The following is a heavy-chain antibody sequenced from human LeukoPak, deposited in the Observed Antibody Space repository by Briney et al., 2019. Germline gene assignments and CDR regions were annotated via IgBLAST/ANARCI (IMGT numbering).Heavy chain of an antibody. CDR2: MSPNSGDT. CDR3: ARGVGAEVRFDP. Sequence: ASVKVSCKASGYTFTSYDFNWVRQATGQRPEWMGWMSPNSGDTGYAQKFQDRVTMTRNTSISTAYMELSSLRSDDTAVYYCARGVGAEVRFDPWGQGTLVTVSS. CDR1: GYTFTSYD. D-gene: IGHD1-26*01. V-gene: IGHV1-8*01. J-gene: IGHJ5*02.